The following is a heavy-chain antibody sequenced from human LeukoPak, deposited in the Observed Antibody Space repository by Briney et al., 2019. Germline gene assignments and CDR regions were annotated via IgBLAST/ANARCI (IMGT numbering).Heavy chain of an antibody. CDR2: ISSSSSYI. J-gene: IGHJ4*02. D-gene: IGHD2-2*01. V-gene: IGHV3-21*01. CDR3: AKDGISRAYFDY. Sequence: GGSLRLSCAASGFTISSYSMNWVRQAPGKGLEWVSSISSSSSYIYYADSVKGRFTISRDNSKNTLYLQMNSLRAEDTAVYYCAKDGISRAYFDYWGQGTLVTVSS. CDR1: GFTISSYS.